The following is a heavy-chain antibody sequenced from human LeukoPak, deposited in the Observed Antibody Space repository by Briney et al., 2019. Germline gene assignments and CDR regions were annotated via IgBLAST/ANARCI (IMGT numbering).Heavy chain of an antibody. Sequence: PSETLSLTCTVSGGSISSYSYYWGWIRQPPGKGLEWIGSMYYSGSTYYNPSLKSRVTISVDTYKSRFSLKLSSVTAADTAVYYCATTVTTRYYFDYWGQGTLVTVSS. CDR1: GGSISSYSYY. V-gene: IGHV4-39*01. CDR3: ATTVTTRYYFDY. J-gene: IGHJ4*02. CDR2: MYYSGST. D-gene: IGHD4-17*01.